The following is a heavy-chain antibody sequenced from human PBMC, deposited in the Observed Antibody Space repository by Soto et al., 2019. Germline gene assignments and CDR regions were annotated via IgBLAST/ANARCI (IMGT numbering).Heavy chain of an antibody. CDR3: ARDPYYDSRSGGAFDI. Sequence: QVQLQESGPGLVKPSQTLSLTCTVSGGSFGSYYWAWIRQIPGRGLEWIGYISPSGGAHYNPSLESRLPISVDTSKNPFSLKLTSVTVADTAVYFCARDPYYDSRSGGAFDIWGQGTMVTVSS. CDR1: GGSFGSYY. J-gene: IGHJ3*02. CDR2: ISPSGGA. D-gene: IGHD3-16*01. V-gene: IGHV4-31*03.